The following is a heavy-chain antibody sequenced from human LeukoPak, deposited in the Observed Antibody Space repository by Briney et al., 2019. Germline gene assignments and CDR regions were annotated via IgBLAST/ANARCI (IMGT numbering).Heavy chain of an antibody. V-gene: IGHV3-23*01. D-gene: IGHD3-22*01. CDR1: GFTFGSYA. Sequence: SGGSLRLSCAASGFTFGSYAMSWVRQAPGKGLEWVSGISGSGDSTSYADSVKGRFTISRDNSKKTLYVQMNSLRAEDTAVYYCAKSYYADRSYFDSWGQGTLVTVSS. CDR3: AKSYYADRSYFDS. CDR2: ISGSGDST. J-gene: IGHJ4*02.